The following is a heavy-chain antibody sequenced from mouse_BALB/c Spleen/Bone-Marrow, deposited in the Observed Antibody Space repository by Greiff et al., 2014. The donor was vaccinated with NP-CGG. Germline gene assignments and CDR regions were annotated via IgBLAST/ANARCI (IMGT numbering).Heavy chain of an antibody. Sequence: VQLQQSGTELVMPGASVKMSCKASGCAFTDRWIHWVKQRPGQGLEWIGAIDTSDSYTNYNQKFKGKATLTVDESSSTAYIHLSSLTSEDSAVYYCARGGDDFSLDYWGQRTSVTVSS. J-gene: IGHJ4*01. CDR1: GCAFTDRW. CDR2: IDTSDSYT. V-gene: IGHV1-69*01. CDR3: ARGGDDFSLDY. D-gene: IGHD2-4*01.